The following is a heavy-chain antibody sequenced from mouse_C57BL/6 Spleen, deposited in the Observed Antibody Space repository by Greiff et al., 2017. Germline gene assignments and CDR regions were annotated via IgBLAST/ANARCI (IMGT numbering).Heavy chain of an antibody. J-gene: IGHJ1*03. CDR1: GYTFTSYW. CDR3: AREVYWYFDV. CDR2: IYPSDSET. Sequence: VQLQQPGAELVRPGSSVKLSCKASGYTFTSYWMDWVKQRPGQGLEWIGNIYPSDSETHYNQKFTDKATLTVDKSSSTAYMQLSSLTSEDSAVYYCAREVYWYFDVWGTGTTVTVSS. V-gene: IGHV1-61*01.